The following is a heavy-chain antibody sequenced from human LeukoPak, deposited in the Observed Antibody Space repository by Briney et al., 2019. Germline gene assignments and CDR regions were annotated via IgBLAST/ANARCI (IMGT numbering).Heavy chain of an antibody. D-gene: IGHD4/OR15-4a*01. Sequence: VASVKVSCKASGGTFSSYAISWVRQAPGQGLEWMGGIIPIFGTANYAQKFQGRVTITADESTSTAYMELSSLRSEDTAVYYCATAEHLYHYGAAARGDAFDIWGQGTMVTVSS. V-gene: IGHV1-69*13. CDR2: IIPIFGTA. CDR1: GGTFSSYA. CDR3: ATAEHLYHYGAAARGDAFDI. J-gene: IGHJ3*02.